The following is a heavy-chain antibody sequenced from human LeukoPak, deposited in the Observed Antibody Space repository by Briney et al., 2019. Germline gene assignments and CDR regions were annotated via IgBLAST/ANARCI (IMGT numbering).Heavy chain of an antibody. V-gene: IGHV4-59*11. J-gene: IGHJ3*02. D-gene: IGHD6-13*01. CDR1: GGSLSSHY. CDR2: IYYSGST. Sequence: SETLSLTCTVSGGSLSSHYCSWIRQPPGTGLEWIGYIYYSGSTIYNPSLKSRVTISVDTSKNQFSLKLSSVTAADTAVYYCAISVAAAGLGAFDIWGQGTMVTVSS. CDR3: AISVAAAGLGAFDI.